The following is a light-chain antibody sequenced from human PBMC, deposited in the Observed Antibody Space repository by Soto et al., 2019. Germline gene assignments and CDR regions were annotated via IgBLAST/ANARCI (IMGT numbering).Light chain of an antibody. CDR2: AAF. CDR1: QGIRND. Sequence: AIQMTQSPSSLSASVGDRVTITCRASQGIRNDLGWYQQKPGEAPKVLIYAAFTLQSGVPSRFSGRGSGTDFTLTISSLQPEDFATYYCLQDHNYPWTFGQGTKVEIK. CDR3: LQDHNYPWT. J-gene: IGKJ1*01. V-gene: IGKV1-6*01.